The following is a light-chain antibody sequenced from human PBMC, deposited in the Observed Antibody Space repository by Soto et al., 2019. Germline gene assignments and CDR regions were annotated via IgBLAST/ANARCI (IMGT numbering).Light chain of an antibody. CDR1: QSVSSSY. Sequence: EILLTQSPGTLSLSPGDRATLSCRASQSVSSSYLAWYQQQTGQAPRLPIYRTSNRATGIPDRVSGRGDGTDVTRTSSRLEHEDVEVEWGQQYESSPRTFGQGTKVDIK. V-gene: IGKV3-20*01. CDR2: RTS. J-gene: IGKJ1*01. CDR3: QQYESSPRT.